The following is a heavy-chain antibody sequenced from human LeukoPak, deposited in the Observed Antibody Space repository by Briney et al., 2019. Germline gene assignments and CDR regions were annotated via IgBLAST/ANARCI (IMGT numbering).Heavy chain of an antibody. CDR3: ARGSGSYPRSNWFDP. J-gene: IGHJ5*02. Sequence: GASVKVSCKASGYTFTSYDINWVRQATGHGLEWMGWMSPNSGNTGYAQKFQGRVTMTRNTPITTAYMELSSLRSEDTAVYYCARGSGSYPRSNWFDPWGQGTLVTVSS. V-gene: IGHV1-8*01. D-gene: IGHD1-26*01. CDR1: GYTFTSYD. CDR2: MSPNSGNT.